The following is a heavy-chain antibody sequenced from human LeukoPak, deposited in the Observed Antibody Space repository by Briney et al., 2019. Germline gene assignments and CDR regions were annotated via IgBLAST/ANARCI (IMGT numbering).Heavy chain of an antibody. CDR3: ARGLCSSTSCYDYGGVNWFDP. D-gene: IGHD2-2*01. J-gene: IGHJ5*02. CDR2: INHSGST. CDR1: GGSFSGYY. Sequence: SETLSLTCAVYGGSFSGYYWSWIRQPPGKGLEWIGEINHSGSTNYNPSLKSRVTISVGTSKNQFSLKLSSVTAADTAVYYCARGLCSSTSCYDYGGVNWFDPWGQGTLVTVSS. V-gene: IGHV4-34*01.